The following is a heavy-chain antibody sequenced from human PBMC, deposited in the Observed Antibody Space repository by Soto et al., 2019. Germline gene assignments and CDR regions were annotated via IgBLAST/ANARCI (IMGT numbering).Heavy chain of an antibody. Sequence: QVQPQESGPGLVKTSGTLSLTCAVSGGSFTSNNWWTWVRQPPGQGLDRIGEIYRTGSTNYNPSLESRVIIARDKSENQFSLKVTPLTAADTAVYYCASRDPGTSVDYWGQGTLVTVSS. CDR2: IYRTGST. J-gene: IGHJ4*02. D-gene: IGHD1-7*01. CDR1: GGSFTSNNW. V-gene: IGHV4-4*02. CDR3: ASRDPGTSVDY.